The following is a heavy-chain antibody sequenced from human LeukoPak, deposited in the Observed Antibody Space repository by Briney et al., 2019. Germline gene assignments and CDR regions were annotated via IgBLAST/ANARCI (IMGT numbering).Heavy chain of an antibody. CDR1: GGSISSGSYY. Sequence: SETLSLTCTVSGGSISSGSYYWSWIRQPAGKGLEWIGRIYTSGSTNYNPSLKSRVTMSVDTSKNQFSLKLSSVTAADTAVYYCARELPYYYYYMDVWGKGTTVTVSS. CDR2: IYTSGST. D-gene: IGHD2-15*01. V-gene: IGHV4-61*02. CDR3: ARELPYYYYYMDV. J-gene: IGHJ6*03.